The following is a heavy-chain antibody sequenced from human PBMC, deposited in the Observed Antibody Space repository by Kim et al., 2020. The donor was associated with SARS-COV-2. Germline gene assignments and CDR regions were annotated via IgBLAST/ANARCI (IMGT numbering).Heavy chain of an antibody. D-gene: IGHD6-19*01. V-gene: IGHV3-9*01. J-gene: IGHJ4*02. Sequence: VNGRFTICRDNAKNSLYLQMSGLRAEDTAFYYCAKDIVIGCSGWYRFVYWGQGTLVTVSS. CDR3: AKDIVIGCSGWYRFVY.